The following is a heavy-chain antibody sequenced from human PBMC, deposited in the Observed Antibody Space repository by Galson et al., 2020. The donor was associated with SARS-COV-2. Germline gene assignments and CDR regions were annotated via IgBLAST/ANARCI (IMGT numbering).Heavy chain of an antibody. CDR2: MSSSGSQI. J-gene: IGHJ2*01. V-gene: IGHV3-21*01. CDR3: AKAVGTAAFYYWYFDL. D-gene: IGHD6-13*01. CDR1: GVAFNKYT. Sequence: LSLTCTASGVAFNKYTMNWVRQAPGKGPEWLSSMSSSGSQIFYAASVRGRFTISRDDATNSLFLQMNSLRAEDTGVYYCAKAVGTAAFYYWYFDLWGRGALVTVSS.